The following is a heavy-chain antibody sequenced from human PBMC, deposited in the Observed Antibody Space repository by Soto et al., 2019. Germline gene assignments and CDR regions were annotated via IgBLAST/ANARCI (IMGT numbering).Heavy chain of an antibody. CDR2: ISGSDGSN. Sequence: EVQLLESGGGLVQPGGSLRLSCAASGFTFSSYAMNWVRQAPGKGLEWVSVISGSDGSNYYADSVKGRFTISRDNSKNTLNLQMNSLRAEDTAVYYCARRSSSWYFDYWGQGTLVTVSS. V-gene: IGHV3-23*01. J-gene: IGHJ4*02. CDR3: ARRSSSWYFDY. D-gene: IGHD6-13*01. CDR1: GFTFSSYA.